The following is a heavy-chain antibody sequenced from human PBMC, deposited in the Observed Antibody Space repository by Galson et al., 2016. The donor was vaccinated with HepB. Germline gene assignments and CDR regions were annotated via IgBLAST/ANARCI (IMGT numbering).Heavy chain of an antibody. V-gene: IGHV4-39*01. CDR3: ARLRFSYYFDF. Sequence: SETLSLTCTVSGGSISSSTYYWGWIRRPPGKGLEWIGHIIYSGSTSYNPSLKSRVTFSVDTSKNQFSLKLSSVTAADTAAYYCARLRFSYYFDFWGQGTLVTVSS. CDR1: GGSISSSTYY. J-gene: IGHJ4*02. CDR2: IIYSGST.